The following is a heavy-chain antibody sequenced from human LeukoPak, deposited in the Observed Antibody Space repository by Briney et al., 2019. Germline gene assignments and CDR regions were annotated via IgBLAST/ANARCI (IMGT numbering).Heavy chain of an antibody. CDR1: GLTFSFYM. CDR2: ISTSHSHI. V-gene: IGHV3-21*06. CDR3: ARDDNWYDNPFDL. Sequence: PGGSLRLSCTASGLTFSFYMMNCVRHARGKGLEGVSSISTSHSHIYYADSLKGRFTVSRDNAKSSLYLQMNNVRAEDTAVYYCARDDNWYDNPFDLWGQGTLVTVSS. D-gene: IGHD1-20*01. J-gene: IGHJ4*02.